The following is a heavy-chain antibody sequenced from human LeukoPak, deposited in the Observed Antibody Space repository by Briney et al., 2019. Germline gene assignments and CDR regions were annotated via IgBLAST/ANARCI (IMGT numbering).Heavy chain of an antibody. D-gene: IGHD3-10*01. CDR2: IYSGGST. CDR3: ATPLLWFGELSTDY. CDR1: GFTVSSDY. Sequence: GGSLRLSCAASGFTVSSDYMSWVRQAPGKGLEWVSVIYSGGSTYYADSVKGRSTISRDNSKNTLYLQMNSLRAEDTAVYYCATPLLWFGELSTDYWGQGTLVTVSS. J-gene: IGHJ4*02. V-gene: IGHV3-66*01.